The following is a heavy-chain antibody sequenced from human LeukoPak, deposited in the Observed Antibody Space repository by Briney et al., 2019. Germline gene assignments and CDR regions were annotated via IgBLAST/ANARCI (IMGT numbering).Heavy chain of an antibody. D-gene: IGHD3-22*01. CDR1: GCTFSSCA. Sequence: ASVKVSCKASGCTFSSCAINWVRQAPGQGLEYMGWIDTKTGNPTYAQGFTGRFVFSLDTSVSTAYLQISSLKAEDTAVYYCAIHPSDSSGYFSYWGQEALVTVSS. V-gene: IGHV7-4-1*02. CDR2: IDTKTGNP. J-gene: IGHJ4*02. CDR3: AIHPSDSSGYFSY.